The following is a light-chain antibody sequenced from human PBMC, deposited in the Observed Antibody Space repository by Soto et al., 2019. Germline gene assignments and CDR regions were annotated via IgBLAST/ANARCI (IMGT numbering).Light chain of an antibody. CDR3: QQYNNWPRT. CDR1: QSVRSS. Sequence: VMTQSPATLSVSPGERATLSCWASQSVRSSLAWYQQKPGQAPRLLIHDASARATDIPARFSGSGSGTEFTLTISSLQSEDFAVYYCQQYNNWPRTFGQGTKVDNK. V-gene: IGKV3-15*01. CDR2: DAS. J-gene: IGKJ1*01.